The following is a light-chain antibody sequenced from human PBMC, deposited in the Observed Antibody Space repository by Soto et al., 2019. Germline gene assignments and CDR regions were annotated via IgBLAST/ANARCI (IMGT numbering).Light chain of an antibody. J-gene: IGLJ2*01. Sequence: QSVLSQPPSASGTPGQRVTISCSGISSNIGRNTVNWYQQLPVTAPKVLIYSNNQRPSGIPDRLSGAKSGTSASLAISGLQSEDEADYYCAAWDDSLNAVVFGRGTKVTVL. CDR1: SSNIGRNT. CDR3: AAWDDSLNAVV. V-gene: IGLV1-44*01. CDR2: SNN.